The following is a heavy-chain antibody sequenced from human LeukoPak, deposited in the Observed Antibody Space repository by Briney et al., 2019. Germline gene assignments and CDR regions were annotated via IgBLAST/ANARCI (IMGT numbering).Heavy chain of an antibody. D-gene: IGHD2-21*02. CDR2: INPNSGGT. V-gene: IGHV1-2*02. CDR3: ARKGCTGDCYRFDP. Sequence: ASVKASCKASGYTFIGYYMHCVRQAPGQGLEWMGWINPNSGGTSYAQRFQGRVTMTRDTSISTAYMAQSRLRSDDTAMYYCARKGCTGDCYRFDPWGQGTLVTVSS. J-gene: IGHJ5*02. CDR1: GYTFIGYY.